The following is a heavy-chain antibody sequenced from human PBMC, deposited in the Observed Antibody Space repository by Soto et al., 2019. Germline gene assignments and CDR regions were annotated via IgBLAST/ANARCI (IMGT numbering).Heavy chain of an antibody. CDR3: ARDERDRSRRFLGSGSYYNLGFDY. J-gene: IGHJ4*02. CDR2: VSYSEST. V-gene: IGHV4-61*01. CDR1: GDSVRSGSFY. Sequence: PSETLSLTCAVSGDSVRSGSFYWSWIRQPPGKGLEWIGYVSYSESTNYNPSLKSRVTISLDTAKNQFSLKLSSVTAADTAVYYCARDERDRSRRFLGSGSYYNLGFDYWGQGTQVTVSS. D-gene: IGHD3-10*01.